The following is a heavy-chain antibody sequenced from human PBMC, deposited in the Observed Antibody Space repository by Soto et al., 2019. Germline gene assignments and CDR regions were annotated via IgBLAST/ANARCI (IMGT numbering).Heavy chain of an antibody. V-gene: IGHV3-30-3*01. J-gene: IGHJ4*02. CDR1: GFTFSSYA. CDR3: ARERIVVITGDY. Sequence: PGGSLRLSCAASGFTFSSYAMHWVRQAPGKGLEWVAVISYDGSNKYYADSVKGRFTIPRDNSKNTLYLQMNSLRAEDTAVYYCARERIVVITGDYWGQGTLVTVSS. CDR2: ISYDGSNK. D-gene: IGHD3-22*01.